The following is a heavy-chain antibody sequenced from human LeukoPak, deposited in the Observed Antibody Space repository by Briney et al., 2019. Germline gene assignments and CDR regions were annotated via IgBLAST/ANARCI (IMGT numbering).Heavy chain of an antibody. CDR2: VNHLGRT. CDR3: ARGSASGIYPIDY. CDR1: GGSFSVYY. D-gene: IGHD6-19*01. Sequence: PSETLSLTCAVSGGSFSVYYWSWIRQPPGKGLEWIGEVNHLGRTNYNPSLKSRVTMSLDTSKKEVSLKLTSVTAADTAVYYCARGSASGIYPIDYWVQGTLVTVSS. V-gene: IGHV4-34*01. J-gene: IGHJ4*02.